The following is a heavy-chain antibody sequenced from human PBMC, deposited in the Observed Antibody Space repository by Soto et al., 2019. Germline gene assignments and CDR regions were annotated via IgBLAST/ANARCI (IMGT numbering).Heavy chain of an antibody. CDR3: AREKSYGMGV. CDR2: RNPNSGNT. Sequence: QVQLVQSGAEVKKPGASVKVSCKASGYTFTSYDINWVRQATGQGLEWMGWRNPNSGNTGYAQKVQGRVTTTRNTSISTADMELSSLRSEGTAVYYCAREKSYGMGVWGQGTTVTVSS. J-gene: IGHJ6*02. V-gene: IGHV1-8*01. CDR1: GYTFTSYD.